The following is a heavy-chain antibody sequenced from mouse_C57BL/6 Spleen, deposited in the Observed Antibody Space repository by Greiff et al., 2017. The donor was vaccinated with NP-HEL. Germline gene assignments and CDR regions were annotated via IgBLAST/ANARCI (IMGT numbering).Heavy chain of an antibody. CDR3: ARGARYGYAFDY. D-gene: IGHD2-2*01. CDR2: IWSGGST. Sequence: VQRVESGPGLVQPSQSLSITCTVSGFSLTSYGVHWVRQSPGKGLEWLGVIWSGGSTDYNAAFISRLSISKDNSKSQVFFKMNSLQADDTAIYYCARGARYGYAFDYWGQGTTLTVSS. CDR1: GFSLTSYG. J-gene: IGHJ2*01. V-gene: IGHV2-2*01.